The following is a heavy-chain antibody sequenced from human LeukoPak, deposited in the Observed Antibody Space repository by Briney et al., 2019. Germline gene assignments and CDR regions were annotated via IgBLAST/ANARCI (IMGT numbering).Heavy chain of an antibody. CDR2: ISGSGGST. CDR1: GFTFSTYA. J-gene: IGHJ4*02. Sequence: GGSLRLSFAAPGFTFSTYAMGWVRQAPGKGLEWVSAISGSGGSTYYADSVKGRFTISRDNSKNTLYLQMNSLRAEDTAVYYCAKDPGPDYWGQGALVTVSS. V-gene: IGHV3-23*01. CDR3: AKDPGPDY.